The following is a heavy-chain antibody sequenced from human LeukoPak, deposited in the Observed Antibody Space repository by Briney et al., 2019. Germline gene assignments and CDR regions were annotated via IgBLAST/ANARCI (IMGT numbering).Heavy chain of an antibody. Sequence: GSSVKVSCKASGGTFSSYSISWVRQAPGQGLEWMGGIIPIFGTANYAQKFQGRVTITADESTSAAYMELSSLRSEDTAVYYCARAGVGGSYSPLDPNPQSYYFDYWGQGTLVTVSS. J-gene: IGHJ4*02. CDR1: GGTFSSYS. D-gene: IGHD1-26*01. CDR2: IIPIFGTA. V-gene: IGHV1-69*01. CDR3: ARAGVGGSYSPLDPNPQSYYFDY.